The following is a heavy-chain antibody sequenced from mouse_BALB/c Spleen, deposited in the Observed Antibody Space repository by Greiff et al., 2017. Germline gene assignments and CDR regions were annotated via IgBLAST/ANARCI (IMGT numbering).Heavy chain of an antibody. J-gene: IGHJ2*01. CDR3: TSQTY. Sequence: VQLQQSGAELVRPGASVTLSCKASGYTFTDYEMHWVKQTPVHGLEWIGAIDPETGGTAYNQKFKGKATLTADKSSSTAYMELRSLTSEDSAVYYCTSQTYWGQGTTLTVSS. V-gene: IGHV1-15*01. CDR1: GYTFTDYE. CDR2: IDPETGGT.